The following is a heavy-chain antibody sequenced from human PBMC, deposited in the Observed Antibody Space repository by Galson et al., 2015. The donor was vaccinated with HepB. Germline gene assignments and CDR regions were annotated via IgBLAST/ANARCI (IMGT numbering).Heavy chain of an antibody. V-gene: IGHV3-33*01. Sequence: SLRLSCAASGFTFSSYGMHWVRQAPGKGLEWVAVIWYDGSNKYYADSVKGRFTISRDNSKNTLYLQMNSLRAEDTAVYYCARDQDIAVAGAFDYWGQGTLVTVSS. CDR2: IWYDGSNK. CDR1: GFTFSSYG. D-gene: IGHD6-19*01. CDR3: ARDQDIAVAGAFDY. J-gene: IGHJ4*02.